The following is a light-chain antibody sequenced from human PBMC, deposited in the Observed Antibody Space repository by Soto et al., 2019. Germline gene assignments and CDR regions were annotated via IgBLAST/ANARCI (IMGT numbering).Light chain of an antibody. CDR1: HTVATY. CDR3: QQGYVYPLT. J-gene: IGKJ4*01. CDR2: DAS. V-gene: IGKV1-39*01. Sequence: IQMTQSPSPLSASVGDRVTITCRASHTVATYLNWYRQKPGKAPQLLIWDASNLETGVPSRFSGSGSGTDFTLTISSLQPEDFATYYCQQGYVYPLTFGGGTKVDIK.